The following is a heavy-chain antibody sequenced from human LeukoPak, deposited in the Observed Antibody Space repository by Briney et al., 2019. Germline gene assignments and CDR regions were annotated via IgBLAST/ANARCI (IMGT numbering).Heavy chain of an antibody. V-gene: IGHV4-34*01. CDR3: ARRLTTTCYTLVCFCYHCIDV. J-gene: IGHJ6*03. Sequence: SETLSLTCAVYGGSFSGFYWSWIRLPPGKGLEWIGEINHSGSTNYSPSLKSRVAMSVDTSKNQFSLKLNSVTAADTAVYYCARRLTTTCYTLVCFCYHCIDVRGNGTTVTVSS. CDR1: GGSFSGFY. D-gene: IGHD2-2*02. CDR2: INHSGST.